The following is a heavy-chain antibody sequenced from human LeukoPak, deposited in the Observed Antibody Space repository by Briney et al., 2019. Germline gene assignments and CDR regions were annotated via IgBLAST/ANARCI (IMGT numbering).Heavy chain of an antibody. V-gene: IGHV3-30*03. CDR2: ISYDGSNK. J-gene: IGHJ4*02. D-gene: IGHD3-10*02. CDR1: GFTFSSYG. CDR3: TATFERDDY. Sequence: PGGSLRLSCAASGFTFSSYGMHWVRQAPGKGLEWVAVISYDGSNKYYADSVKGRFTISRDNSKNTLYLQMNSLRAEDTAVYYCTATFERDDYWGQGTLVTVSS.